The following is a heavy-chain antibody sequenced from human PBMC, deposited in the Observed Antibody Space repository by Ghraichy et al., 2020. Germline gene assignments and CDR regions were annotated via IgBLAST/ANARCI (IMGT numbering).Heavy chain of an antibody. CDR3: ARELQTTVTPLEVYYYGMDV. CDR2: IYSGGST. D-gene: IGHD4-17*01. CDR1: GFTVSSNY. Sequence: GGSLRLSCAASGFTVSSNYMSWVRQAPGKGLEWVSVIYSGGSTYYADSVKGRFTISRDNSKNTLYLQMNSLRAEDTAVYYCARELQTTVTPLEVYYYGMDVWGQGTTVTVSS. J-gene: IGHJ6*02. V-gene: IGHV3-53*01.